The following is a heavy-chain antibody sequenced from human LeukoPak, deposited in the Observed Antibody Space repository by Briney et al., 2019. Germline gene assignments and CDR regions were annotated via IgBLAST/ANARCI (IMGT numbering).Heavy chain of an antibody. D-gene: IGHD3-10*01. CDR1: GFTFSSYG. J-gene: IGHJ4*02. V-gene: IGHV3-30*18. Sequence: GGSLRLSCAASGFTFSSYGMPWVRQAPGKGLEWVAVISYDGSNKYYADSVKGRFTISRDNSKNTLYLQMNSLRAEDTAVYYCAKDQVRGVSIVDYWGQGTLVTVSS. CDR2: ISYDGSNK. CDR3: AKDQVRGVSIVDY.